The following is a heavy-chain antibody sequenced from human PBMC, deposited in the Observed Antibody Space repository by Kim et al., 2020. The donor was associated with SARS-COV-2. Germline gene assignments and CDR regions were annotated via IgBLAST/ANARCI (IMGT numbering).Heavy chain of an antibody. Sequence: GGSLRLSCAASGFTFDDYAMHWVRQAPGKGLEWVSLISWDGGSTYYADSVKGRFTISRDNSKNSLYLQMNSLRAEDTALYYCAFSQGSGARDSHYYYGMDVWGQGTTVTVSS. CDR2: ISWDGGST. CDR3: AFSQGSGARDSHYYYGMDV. J-gene: IGHJ6*02. V-gene: IGHV3-43D*03. D-gene: IGHD1-26*01. CDR1: GFTFDDYA.